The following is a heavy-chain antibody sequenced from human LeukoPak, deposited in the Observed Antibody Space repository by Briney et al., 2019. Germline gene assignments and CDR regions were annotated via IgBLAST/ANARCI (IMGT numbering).Heavy chain of an antibody. CDR2: IYYTGST. Sequence: SETLSLTCTVSGGSFTSGGYYWSWIRQPPGKGLEWMGYIYYTGSTHYNPSLKSRISMSVDTSKRQFSLNLMSVTGADTAIYYCARDKVTVTGNWFDSWGQGTLVAVSS. CDR1: GGSFTSGGYY. CDR3: ARDKVTVTGNWFDS. J-gene: IGHJ5*01. V-gene: IGHV4-31*03. D-gene: IGHD4-17*01.